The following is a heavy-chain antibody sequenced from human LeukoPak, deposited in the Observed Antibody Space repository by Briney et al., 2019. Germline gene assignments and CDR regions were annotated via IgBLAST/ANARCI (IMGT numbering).Heavy chain of an antibody. CDR3: ARDQGYCSRTNYCYYYYMDV. CDR2: ISTTSNTI. Sequence: GGSLRLSCAASGFTLSSYSINWVRQAPGKGLEWVSYISTTSNTIHYADSVKGRFTISRDNAKTSLYLQMNSLRAEDTAVYYCARDQGYCSRTNYCYYYYMDVWGKGTTVTVSS. D-gene: IGHD2-2*01. CDR1: GFTLSSYS. J-gene: IGHJ6*03. V-gene: IGHV3-48*04.